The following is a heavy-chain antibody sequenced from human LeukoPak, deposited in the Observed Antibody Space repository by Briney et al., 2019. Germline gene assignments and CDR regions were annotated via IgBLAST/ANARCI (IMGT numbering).Heavy chain of an antibody. J-gene: IGHJ4*02. Sequence: GGSLRLSCAASGFTFSSYEMNWVRQAPGKGLEWVSYISSGGSTIYYADSVKGRFTISRDNANNSLYLQMNSLRAEDSAVYYCRTYRWGDPSEYWGQGTLVTVSS. CDR2: ISSGGSTI. V-gene: IGHV3-48*03. CDR3: RTYRWGDPSEY. CDR1: GFTFSSYE. D-gene: IGHD3-16*01.